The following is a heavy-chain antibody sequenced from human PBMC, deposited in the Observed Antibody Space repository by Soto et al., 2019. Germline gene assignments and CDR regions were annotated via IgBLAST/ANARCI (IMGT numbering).Heavy chain of an antibody. CDR3: AKDEVGGSSWYYYYGMDV. J-gene: IGHJ6*02. D-gene: IGHD6-13*01. Sequence: GGSLRLSCAASGFTFSSYAMSWVRQAPGKGLEWVSAISGSGGSTYYADSVKGRFTISRDNSKNTLYLQMNSLRAEDTAVYYCAKDEVGGSSWYYYYGMDVWGQGTTVTVSS. CDR2: ISGSGGST. CDR1: GFTFSSYA. V-gene: IGHV3-23*01.